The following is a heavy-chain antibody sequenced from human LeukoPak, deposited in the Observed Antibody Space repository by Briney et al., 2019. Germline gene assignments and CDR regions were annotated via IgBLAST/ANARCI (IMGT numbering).Heavy chain of an antibody. D-gene: IGHD2-2*01. CDR1: GGAFSGYC. V-gene: IGHV4-34*01. CDR3: APALPATYR. J-gene: IGHJ4*02. CDR2: INHSGST. Sequence: PSETLSLTCAVYGGAFSGYCWSWIRQPPGKGREWIGEINHSGSTNYNPSLKSRVTISVDTSKNQFPLKLSSVTAADTAVYYCAPALPATYRWGQGTLVTVSS.